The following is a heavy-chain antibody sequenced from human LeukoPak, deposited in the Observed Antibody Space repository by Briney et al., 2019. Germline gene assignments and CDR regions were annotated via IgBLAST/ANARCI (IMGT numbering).Heavy chain of an antibody. J-gene: IGHJ4*02. V-gene: IGHV3-23*01. CDR1: GFTFSSSA. CDR2: ISNNGGYT. Sequence: GGSLRLSCAASGFTFSSSAMSWVRQAPGKGLEWVSAISNNGGYTYYADSVQGRFTISRDNSKSTLCLQMNSLRAEDTAVYYCAKKEPDGELIDYWGQGTLVTVSS. CDR3: AKKEPDGELIDY. D-gene: IGHD1-14*01.